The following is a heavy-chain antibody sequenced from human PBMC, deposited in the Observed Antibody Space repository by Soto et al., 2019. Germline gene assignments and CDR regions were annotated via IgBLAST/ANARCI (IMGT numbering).Heavy chain of an antibody. CDR2: SSPRGDTI. J-gene: IGHJ4*02. Sequence: GGSLRLSCVASGFSLANYPMNWVRQTPGKGLEWISYSSPRGDTIYYADSVEGRFTISRDNSKSTLYLQMNSLRAEDTAIYYCAQNGQWLATPPVAWGQGSLVTVSS. CDR1: GFSLANYP. V-gene: IGHV3-48*01. CDR3: AQNGQWLATPPVA. D-gene: IGHD6-19*01.